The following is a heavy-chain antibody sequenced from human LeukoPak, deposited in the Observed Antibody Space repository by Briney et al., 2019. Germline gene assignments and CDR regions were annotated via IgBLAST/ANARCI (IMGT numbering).Heavy chain of an antibody. CDR2: ISAYNGNT. Sequence: ASVKVSCKASGYTFTSYGISWVRQAPGQGLEWMGWISAYNGNTIYAQKLQGRVTMTTDTSTSTAYMELSRLRSDDTAVYYCARVRVAATPGHAFDIWGQGTMVTVSS. CDR1: GYTFTSYG. J-gene: IGHJ3*02. D-gene: IGHD2-15*01. CDR3: ARVRVAATPGHAFDI. V-gene: IGHV1-18*01.